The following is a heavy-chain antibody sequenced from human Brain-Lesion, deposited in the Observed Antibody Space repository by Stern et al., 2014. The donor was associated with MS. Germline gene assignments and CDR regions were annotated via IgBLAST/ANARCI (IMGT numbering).Heavy chain of an antibody. D-gene: IGHD1-26*01. CDR2: IYYSGFT. CDR3: ARHDSVPRPSQLYSARDRGPGYFDY. Sequence: QLVESGPGLVKPSETLSLTCTVSGGSISSSTYYWAWIRQPPGKGLEWIGNIYYSGFTSYHPSLKSRVPISVDMSKTQFSLKLSSVTAADTAIYYCARHDSVPRPSQLYSARDRGPGYFDYWGQGTLVTVSS. CDR1: GGSISSSTYY. J-gene: IGHJ4*02. V-gene: IGHV4-39*01.